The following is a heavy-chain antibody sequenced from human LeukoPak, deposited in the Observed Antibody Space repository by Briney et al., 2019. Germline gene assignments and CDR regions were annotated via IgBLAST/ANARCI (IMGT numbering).Heavy chain of an antibody. CDR3: ARNNGMDV. Sequence: GGSLRLSCAASGFALSSHWMTWVRQVPGRGPEWVANVNRGGSETYYLDSVKGRFTISKDNAKNSLYLQMNSLRAEDTALYHCARNNGMDVWGQGTTDIVSS. CDR1: GFALSSHW. J-gene: IGHJ6*02. V-gene: IGHV3-7*03. CDR2: VNRGGSET.